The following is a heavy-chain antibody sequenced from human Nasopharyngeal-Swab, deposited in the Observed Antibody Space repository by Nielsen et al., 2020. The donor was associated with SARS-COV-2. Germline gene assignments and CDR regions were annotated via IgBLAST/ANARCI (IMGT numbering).Heavy chain of an antibody. CDR1: GFTFSAYW. V-gene: IGHV3-74*01. CDR3: AREGLIDP. J-gene: IGHJ5*02. Sequence: GESLKISCAASGFTFSAYWIHWVRQAPGKGLVYVSGINADGSDKRYADSVKGRFTISRDNAKNTLYLQMDSLRAEDTAVYYCAREGLIDPWGPGTLVTVSS. CDR2: INADGSDK.